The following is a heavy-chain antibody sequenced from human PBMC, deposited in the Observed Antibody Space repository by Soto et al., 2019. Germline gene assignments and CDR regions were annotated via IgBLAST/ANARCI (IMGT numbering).Heavy chain of an antibody. CDR2: LSMSGAIT. CDR1: GFNFSSYG. D-gene: IGHD3-10*01. V-gene: IGHV3-23*01. J-gene: IGHJ4*02. CDR3: AKPFTQGTSGRSNFDH. Sequence: PGGSLRLSCAASGFNFSSYGMSWVRQAPGKGREWVSSLSMSGAITYYADSVKGRFIISRDNSKNTLFLQMNSLRAEDTAAYYYAKPFTQGTSGRSNFDHWGQGTLVTVSS.